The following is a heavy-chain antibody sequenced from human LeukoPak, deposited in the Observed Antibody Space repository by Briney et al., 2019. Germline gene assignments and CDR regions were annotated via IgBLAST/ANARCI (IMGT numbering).Heavy chain of an antibody. V-gene: IGHV4-39*02. Sequence: SETLSLTCTVSGGSISSSSYYWGWIRQPPGKGLEWIGSIYYSGSTYYNPSLKSRVTISVDTSKNQFSLKLSSVTAADTAVYYCARDGDSSGYYYHFWGKGTLVTVSS. CDR1: GGSISSSSYY. J-gene: IGHJ4*02. D-gene: IGHD3-22*01. CDR2: IYYSGST. CDR3: ARDGDSSGYYYHF.